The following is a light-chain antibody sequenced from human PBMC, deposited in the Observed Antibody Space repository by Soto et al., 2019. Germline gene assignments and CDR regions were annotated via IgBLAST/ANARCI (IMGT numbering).Light chain of an antibody. J-gene: IGKJ1*01. Sequence: ETLMTQSQATLSVSPVERSTLSCRASQSVSDYLAWYQQRPGQAPRLLIFGASTRATGFPARFSGSGSGTEFTLTISSLQSEDFAVYYCQQYKDWPHTFGQGTKVDIK. CDR3: QQYKDWPHT. CDR2: GAS. CDR1: QSVSDY. V-gene: IGKV3-15*01.